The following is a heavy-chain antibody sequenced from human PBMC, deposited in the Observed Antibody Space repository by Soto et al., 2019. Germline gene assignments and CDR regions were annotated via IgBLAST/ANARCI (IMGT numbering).Heavy chain of an antibody. J-gene: IGHJ6*02. Sequence: KTSETLSLTCTVSGGSISSYYWSWIRQPPGKGLEWIGYIYYSGSTNYNPSLKSRVTISVDTSKNQFSLKLSSVTAADTAVYYCARSENCSSTSCYIGSGYYYYGMDVWGQGTTVTVSS. D-gene: IGHD2-2*02. CDR2: IYYSGST. CDR1: GGSISSYY. V-gene: IGHV4-59*01. CDR3: ARSENCSSTSCYIGSGYYYYGMDV.